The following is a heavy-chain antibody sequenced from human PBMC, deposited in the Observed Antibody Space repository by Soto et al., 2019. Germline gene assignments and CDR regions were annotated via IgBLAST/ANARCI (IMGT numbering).Heavy chain of an antibody. D-gene: IGHD3-22*01. CDR1: GGSISSGDYY. J-gene: IGHJ5*02. V-gene: IGHV4-30-4*01. CDR3: ATSGYDLFCFDP. Sequence: SETLSLTCTVSGGSISSGDYYWSWIRQPPGKGLEWIGYIYYSGSTYYNPSLKSRVTISVDTSKNQFSLKLSSVTAADTAVYYCATSGYDLFCFDPWGQGTLVTVSS. CDR2: IYYSGST.